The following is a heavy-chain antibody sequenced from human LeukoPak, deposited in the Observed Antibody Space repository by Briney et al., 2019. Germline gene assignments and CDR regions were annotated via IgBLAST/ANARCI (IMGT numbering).Heavy chain of an antibody. CDR2: IKQDGSEK. Sequence: GGSLRLSCAASGFTFSSYWMSWVRQAPGKGLEWVANIKQDGSEKYYVDSVKGRFTISRDNAKNTLYLQMNSLRAEDTAVYYCARDYGRSRDYGMDVWGQGTTVTVSS. J-gene: IGHJ6*02. CDR3: ARDYGRSRDYGMDV. CDR1: GFTFSSYW. D-gene: IGHD3-10*01. V-gene: IGHV3-7*01.